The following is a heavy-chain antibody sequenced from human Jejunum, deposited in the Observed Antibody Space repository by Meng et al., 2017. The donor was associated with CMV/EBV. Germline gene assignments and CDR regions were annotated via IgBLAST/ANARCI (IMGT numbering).Heavy chain of an antibody. Sequence: VQRLASGGALIQPGGSLGLSCAASGFTVGSNYMSWVRQAPGKGLEWVSHIYADGSTYYADSVKGRFTISRDNPKNTLYLQMNTLRAEDTAVFYCARTVGYTYGLGNWGQGTLVTASS. CDR3: ARTVGYTYGLGN. CDR1: GFTVGSNY. CDR2: IYADGST. D-gene: IGHD5-18*01. V-gene: IGHV3-53*01. J-gene: IGHJ4*02.